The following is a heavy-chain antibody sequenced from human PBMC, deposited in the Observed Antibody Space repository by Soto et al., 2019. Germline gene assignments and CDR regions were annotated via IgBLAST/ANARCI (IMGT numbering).Heavy chain of an antibody. V-gene: IGHV3-23*01. CDR1: GFTFSDYG. D-gene: IGHD2-15*01. CDR3: AKDGTTGGQHYYGMDV. Sequence: PGGSLRLCCEASGFTFSDYGRNWVRQGPRKGLEWVSTIGRGDDKYYADSVKGRFTISRDTSKNTLFLQMNSMRAEGTALYFCAKDGTTGGQHYYGMDVWGQGPRSPSP. J-gene: IGHJ6*02. CDR2: IGRGDDK.